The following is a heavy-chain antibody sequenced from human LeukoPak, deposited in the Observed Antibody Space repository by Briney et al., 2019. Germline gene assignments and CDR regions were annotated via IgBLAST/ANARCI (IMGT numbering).Heavy chain of an antibody. V-gene: IGHV1-69*04. D-gene: IGHD4-17*01. CDR1: GGTFSSYA. Sequence: SVKVSCKASGGTFSSYAISWVRQAPGQGLEWMGRIIPILDIANYAQKFQGRVTITADKSTSTAYMELSSLRSEDTAVYYCARDLYGDYDYYYGMDVWGQGTTLTVSS. CDR3: ARDLYGDYDYYYGMDV. J-gene: IGHJ6*02. CDR2: IIPILDIA.